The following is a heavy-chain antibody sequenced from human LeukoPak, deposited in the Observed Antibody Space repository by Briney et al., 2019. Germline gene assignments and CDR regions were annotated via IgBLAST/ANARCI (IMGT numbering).Heavy chain of an antibody. CDR3: AKAYYDILTVSRDWYFDL. Sequence: ASVTVSCKVSGYTLTELSMHWVRQAPGKGLEWMGGFDPEDGETIYAEKFQGRVTVTEDTSTDTAYMELSSLRSEDTAIYYCAKAYYDILTVSRDWYFDLWGRGTLVTVSS. D-gene: IGHD3-9*01. V-gene: IGHV1-24*01. J-gene: IGHJ2*01. CDR1: GYTLTELS. CDR2: FDPEDGET.